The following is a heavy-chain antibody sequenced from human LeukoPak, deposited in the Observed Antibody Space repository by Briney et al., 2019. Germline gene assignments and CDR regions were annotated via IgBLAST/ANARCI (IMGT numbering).Heavy chain of an antibody. J-gene: IGHJ4*02. V-gene: IGHV3-9*01. CDR3: AKDTTSHGPFDY. D-gene: IGHD2-2*01. CDR2: ISWNSGSI. Sequence: PGRSLRLSCAASGFTFDDYAMHWVRQAPGKGLEWVSGISWNSGSIGYADSVKGRFTISRDNAKNSLYLQMYSLRAEDTALYYCAKDTTSHGPFDYWGQGTLVTVSS. CDR1: GFTFDDYA.